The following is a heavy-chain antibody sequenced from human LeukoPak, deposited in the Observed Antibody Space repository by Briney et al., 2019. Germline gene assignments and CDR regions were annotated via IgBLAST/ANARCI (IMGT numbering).Heavy chain of an antibody. CDR2: INWNGDST. D-gene: IGHD6-13*01. CDR1: GFIFDDYG. CDR3: ARGAAWFNP. J-gene: IGHJ5*02. V-gene: IGHV3-20*04. Sequence: GGSLRLSCAASGFIFDDYGMSWVRQVSGKGLEWVCNINWNGDSTVYADSVKGRFTISRDNAKNALYLQMNSLRAEDTALYYCARGAAWFNPWGQGTLVTVSS.